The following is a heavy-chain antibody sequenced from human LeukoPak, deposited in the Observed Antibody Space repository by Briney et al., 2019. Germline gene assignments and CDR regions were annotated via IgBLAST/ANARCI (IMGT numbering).Heavy chain of an antibody. CDR1: GGSISSYY. CDR2: IYYSGST. Sequence: PSETLSLTCTVSGGSISSYYWSWIRQPPGKGLEWIGYIYYSGSTSYNPSLKSRVTMSVDTSKNQFSLKLSSVTAADTAVYYCARVVGVLWLDYMDVWGKGTTVTISS. CDR3: ARVVGVLWLDYMDV. V-gene: IGHV4-59*12. D-gene: IGHD3-10*01. J-gene: IGHJ6*03.